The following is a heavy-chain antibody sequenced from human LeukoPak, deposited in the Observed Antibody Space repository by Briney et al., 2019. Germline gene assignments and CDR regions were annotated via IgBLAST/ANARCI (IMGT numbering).Heavy chain of an antibody. CDR3: ARHVAYCSGGTCYSTWYFDL. D-gene: IGHD2-15*01. CDR2: LCYSGST. CDR1: GGSVSSSSYY. Sequence: SETLSLTCTVSGGSVSSSSYYWGWIRQPPGKGLEWIGSLCYSGSTYYNPSLKGRVTISVDTSKNHFSLKLTSVTAADTAVYYCARHVAYCSGGTCYSTWYFDLWGRGTRVTVS. V-gene: IGHV4-39*01. J-gene: IGHJ2*01.